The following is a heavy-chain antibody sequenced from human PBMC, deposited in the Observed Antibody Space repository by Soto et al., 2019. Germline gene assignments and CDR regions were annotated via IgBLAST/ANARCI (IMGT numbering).Heavy chain of an antibody. J-gene: IGHJ6*02. V-gene: IGHV3-21*01. CDR2: ISSSSSYI. D-gene: IGHD2-21*01. CDR1: GFTFSSYS. Sequence: PGGSLRLSCAASGFTFSSYSMNWVRQAPGKGLEWVSSISSSSSYIYYADSVKGRFTISRDNAKNSLYLQMNSLRAEDTAVYYCARERPIAILGFYSYYYGMDVWGQGTTVTVSS. CDR3: ARERPIAILGFYSYYYGMDV.